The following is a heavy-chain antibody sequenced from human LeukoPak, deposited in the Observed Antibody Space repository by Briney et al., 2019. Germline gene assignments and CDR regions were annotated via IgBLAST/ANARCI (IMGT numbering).Heavy chain of an antibody. Sequence: RPSETLSLTCTVSGDSFSTFYYWGWIRQSPGKGLEWIASIYDSGNTYYIPSLKSRVTISIDTSKDQVSLRLSSVTAADTAVYYCVRSWGLESYSPGYWGQGTLVTVSS. D-gene: IGHD3-10*01. CDR2: IYDSGNT. CDR3: VRSWGLESYSPGY. CDR1: GDSFSTFYY. V-gene: IGHV4-38-2*02. J-gene: IGHJ4*02.